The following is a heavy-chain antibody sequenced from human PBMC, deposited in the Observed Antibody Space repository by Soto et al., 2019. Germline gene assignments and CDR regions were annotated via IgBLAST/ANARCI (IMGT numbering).Heavy chain of an antibody. Sequence: QLQLQESGSGLVKPSQTLSLTCAVSGGSISSGGYSCSWIRQPPGKGLEWIGYIYHGSTYYNPSLKSRVPTSVDRPKKQYRLKMSSVTAADTAVYYCAIAGGLGAVAVDYWGQGTLVTVSS. CDR1: GGSISSGGYS. J-gene: IGHJ4*02. V-gene: IGHV4-30-2*01. CDR2: IYHGST. D-gene: IGHD6-19*01. CDR3: AIAGGLGAVAVDY.